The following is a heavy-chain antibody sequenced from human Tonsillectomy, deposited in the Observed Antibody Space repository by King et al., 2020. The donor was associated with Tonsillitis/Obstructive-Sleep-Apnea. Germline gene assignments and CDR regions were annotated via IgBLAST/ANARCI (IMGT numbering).Heavy chain of an antibody. V-gene: IGHV4-59*01. CDR1: GGSISSYY. D-gene: IGHD2-2*01. CDR3: ARTPYCSSTSCYFDY. J-gene: IGHJ4*02. CDR2: IYYSGST. Sequence: VQLQESGPGLVKPSETLSLTCTVSGGSISSYYWSWIRQPQGKGLEWIGYIYYSGSTNYNPSLKSRVTISVDTSKNQFSLKLSSVTAADTAVYYCARTPYCSSTSCYFDYWGQGTLVTVSS.